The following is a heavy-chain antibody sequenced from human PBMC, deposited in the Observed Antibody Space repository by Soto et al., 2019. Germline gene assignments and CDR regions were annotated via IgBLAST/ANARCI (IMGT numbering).Heavy chain of an antibody. CDR1: GGSISSSNYF. CDR3: ASPTLSAFDF. Sequence: XETLSLTCTVSGGSISSSNYFWGWIRQPPGKGLEWIGSISYSGTTSYNSSLRSRLTMSVDTSKNQFSLRLSSVTAADTAVYYCASPTLSAFDFWCRGTMVTISS. CDR2: ISYSGTT. J-gene: IGHJ3*01. V-gene: IGHV4-39*01.